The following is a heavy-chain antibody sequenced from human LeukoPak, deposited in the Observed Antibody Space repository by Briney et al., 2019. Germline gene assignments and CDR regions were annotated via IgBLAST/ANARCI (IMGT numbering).Heavy chain of an antibody. CDR1: GGTFSSYA. V-gene: IGHV1-69*13. J-gene: IGHJ3*02. D-gene: IGHD6-13*01. Sequence: SVKVSCKASGGTFSSYAISWVRQAPGQGLEWMGGIIPIFGTANYAQKFQGRVTITADESTSTAYMELSSLRSEDTAVYYCASNPDGIAAGGTPADIWGQGTMVTVSS. CDR2: IIPIFGTA. CDR3: ASNPDGIAAGGTPADI.